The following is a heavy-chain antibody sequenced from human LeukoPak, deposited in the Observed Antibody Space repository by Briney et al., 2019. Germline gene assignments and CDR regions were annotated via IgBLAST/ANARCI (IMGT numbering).Heavy chain of an antibody. J-gene: IGHJ5*02. CDR3: AKDGSGVLRYFDWYSSGPPPHTWFDP. D-gene: IGHD3-9*01. Sequence: GGSLRLFCAASGFTFSSYAMSWVRQAPGKGLEWVSAISGSGGSTYYADSVKGRFTISRDNSKNTLYLQMNSLRAEDTAVYYCAKDGSGVLRYFDWYSSGPPPHTWFDPWGQGTLVTVSS. CDR1: GFTFSSYA. CDR2: ISGSGGST. V-gene: IGHV3-23*01.